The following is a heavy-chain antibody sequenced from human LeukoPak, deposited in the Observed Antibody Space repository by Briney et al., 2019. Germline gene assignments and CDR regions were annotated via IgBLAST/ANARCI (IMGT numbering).Heavy chain of an antibody. CDR1: GFTFSGSA. D-gene: IGHD6-13*01. CDR2: IRSKANSYAT. CDR3: TCRDTGYSSSWYGVSRLNYYYYMDV. J-gene: IGHJ6*03. V-gene: IGHV3-73*01. Sequence: PGGSLRLSCAASGFTFSGSAMHWVRQASGKGLEWVGRIRSKANSYATAYAASVKGRFTISRDDSKNTAYLQMNSLKTEDTAVYYCTCRDTGYSSSWYGVSRLNYYYYMDVWGKGTTVTVSS.